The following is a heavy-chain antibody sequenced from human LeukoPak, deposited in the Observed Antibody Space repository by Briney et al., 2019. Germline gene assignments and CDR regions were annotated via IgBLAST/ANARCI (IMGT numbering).Heavy chain of an antibody. V-gene: IGHV3-53*01. J-gene: IGHJ4*02. Sequence: PGGSLRLSCTASGFIVSNNFMIWVRQAPGKGLEWVSVIHSGGSMYYADSVKGRFTISRDKSKNTLYLQMNNLRTDDTAIYYCARGSPVVRGAFDYWGQGTLVTVSS. CDR1: GFIVSNNF. CDR3: ARGSPVVRGAFDY. D-gene: IGHD3-10*01. CDR2: IHSGGSM.